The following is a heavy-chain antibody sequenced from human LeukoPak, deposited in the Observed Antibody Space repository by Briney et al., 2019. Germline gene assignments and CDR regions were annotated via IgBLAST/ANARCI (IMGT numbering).Heavy chain of an antibody. Sequence: PGGSLRLSCAASGFTFSSYAMSWVRQAPGKGLEWVSAISGSGGSTYYADSVKGRFTNSRDNSKNTLYLQMNSLRAEDTAVYYCAKCWDYYYYYMDVWGKGTTVTVSS. V-gene: IGHV3-23*01. D-gene: IGHD6-13*01. CDR3: AKCWDYYYYYMDV. J-gene: IGHJ6*03. CDR1: GFTFSSYA. CDR2: ISGSGGST.